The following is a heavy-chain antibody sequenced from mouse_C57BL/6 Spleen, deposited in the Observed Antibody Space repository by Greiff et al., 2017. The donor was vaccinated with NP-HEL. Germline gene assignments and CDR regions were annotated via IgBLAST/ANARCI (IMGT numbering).Heavy chain of an antibody. CDR1: GYAFSSSW. V-gene: IGHV1-82*01. CDR3: ARRTAQAHFDY. J-gene: IGHJ2*01. CDR2: IYPGDGDT. D-gene: IGHD3-2*02. Sequence: QVQLQQSGPELVKPGASVKISCKASGYAFSSSWMNWVKQRPGKGLEWIGRIYPGDGDTNYNGKFKGKATLTADKSSSTAYMQRSSLTSEDSAVYFCARRTAQAHFDYWGQGTTLTVSS.